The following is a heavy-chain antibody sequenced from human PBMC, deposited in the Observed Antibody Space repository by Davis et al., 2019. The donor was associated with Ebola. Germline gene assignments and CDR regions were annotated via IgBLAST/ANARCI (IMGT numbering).Heavy chain of an antibody. CDR3: ARGGWLRLGEFDP. V-gene: IGHV1-46*01. D-gene: IGHD3-16*01. CDR1: GYTFTSYY. CDR2: INPSGGST. J-gene: IGHJ5*02. Sequence: ASVKVSCKASGYTFTSYYMHWVRQAPGQGLEWMGIINPSGGSTSYAQKFQGRVTMTRDTSISTAYMELSRLRSDDTAVYYCARGGWLRLGEFDPWGQGTLVTVSS.